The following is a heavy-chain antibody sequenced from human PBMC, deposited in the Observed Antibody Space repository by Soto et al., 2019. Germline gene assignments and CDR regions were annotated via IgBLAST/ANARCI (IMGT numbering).Heavy chain of an antibody. V-gene: IGHV1-69*13. CDR3: ARDSRKCSGGSCYGDYYYYYGMDV. D-gene: IGHD2-15*01. CDR1: GGTFSSYA. Sequence: ASVKVSCKASGGTFSSYAISWVRQAPGQGLEWMGGIIPIFGTANYAQKFQGRVTITADESTSTAYMELSSLRSEDTAVYYCARDSRKCSGGSCYGDYYYYYGMDVWGQGTTVTVSS. CDR2: IIPIFGTA. J-gene: IGHJ6*02.